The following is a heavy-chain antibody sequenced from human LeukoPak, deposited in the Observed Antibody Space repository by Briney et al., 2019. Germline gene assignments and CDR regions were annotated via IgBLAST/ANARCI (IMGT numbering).Heavy chain of an antibody. J-gene: IGHJ5*02. Sequence: GGALRLSCAASGFPFSSFGMHWVRQAPGKGLEWVAVIWYDGSNKYHADSVKGRFTISRDNSKNTLYLRMNSLRAEDTAVYYCARVRGVIIGNNWFDPWGQGTLVTVSS. CDR1: GFPFSSFG. V-gene: IGHV3-33*01. D-gene: IGHD3-10*01. CDR3: ARVRGVIIGNNWFDP. CDR2: IWYDGSNK.